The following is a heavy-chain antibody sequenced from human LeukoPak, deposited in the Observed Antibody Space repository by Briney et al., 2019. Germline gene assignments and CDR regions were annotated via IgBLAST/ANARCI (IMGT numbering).Heavy chain of an antibody. CDR2: ISYDGSNK. V-gene: IGHV3-30*18. J-gene: IGHJ4*02. CDR1: GFTFSSYG. D-gene: IGHD6-19*01. CDR3: AKDHRVVAVAGFDY. Sequence: GGSLRLSCAASGFTFSSYGMHWVRQAPGKGLEWVAVISYDGSNKYYADSVKGRFTISRDNSKNTLYLQMNSLRAEDTAVYYCAKDHRVVAVAGFDYWGQGTLVTVYS.